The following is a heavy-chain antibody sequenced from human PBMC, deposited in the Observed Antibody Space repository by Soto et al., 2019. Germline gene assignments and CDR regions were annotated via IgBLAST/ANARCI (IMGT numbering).Heavy chain of an antibody. CDR3: ARARIDY. V-gene: IGHV3-7*03. J-gene: IGHJ4*02. CDR1: GLIFSDYW. Sequence: EVQLVESGGGLVQPGGSLRLSCAVSGLIFSDYWMTWVRQAPGKGLEWVATISPEGREKYYVDSLKGRFTISRDNAKNSLYLQMISLRAEDTALYYCARARIDYWGRGTLITVSS. CDR2: ISPEGREK.